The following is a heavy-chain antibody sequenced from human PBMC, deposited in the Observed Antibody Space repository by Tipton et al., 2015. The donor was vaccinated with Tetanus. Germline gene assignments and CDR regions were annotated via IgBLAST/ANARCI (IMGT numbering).Heavy chain of an antibody. J-gene: IGHJ2*01. CDR2: INSGGTT. Sequence: LRLSCTVSGVSISGYYWSWIRQSPGKGLEWIGSINSGGTTYHNPSLKSRLAISVDTSRNQFSLRLTSVTATDSAVYYCGRHGGSYIAYWCFDLWGRGSLVTVSS. CDR1: GVSISGYY. V-gene: IGHV4-59*05. D-gene: IGHD1-26*01. CDR3: GRHGGSYIAYWCFDL.